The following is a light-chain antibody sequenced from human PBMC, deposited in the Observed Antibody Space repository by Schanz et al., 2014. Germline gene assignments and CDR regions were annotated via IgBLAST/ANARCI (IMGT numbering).Light chain of an antibody. Sequence: QSVLTQPPSVSAAPGQKVTISCSGSSSNIGNNYVAWYQQLPGTAPKLLIYDDNKRPSGIPDRFSASKSGTSATLGITGLQTGDEADYICGTWDSSLSTGRGVFGGGTKLTVL. CDR2: DDN. CDR3: GTWDSSLSTGRGV. V-gene: IGLV1-51*01. J-gene: IGLJ2*01. CDR1: SSNIGNNY.